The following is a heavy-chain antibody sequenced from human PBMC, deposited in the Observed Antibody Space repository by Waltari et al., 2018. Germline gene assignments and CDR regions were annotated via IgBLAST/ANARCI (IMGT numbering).Heavy chain of an antibody. Sequence: EVQLVESGVGLVKPGGSLSLSCAASGFGISSFGMSWVRQAPGKGLEWVSSTTNSNTYIYYADSVKGRFTVSIDNAKNSLYLQMNSLRADDTAVYFCARALTTPNDYWGQGTLVTVSS. CDR2: TTNSNTYI. CDR1: GFGISSFG. J-gene: IGHJ4*02. V-gene: IGHV3-21*03. CDR3: ARALTTPNDY. D-gene: IGHD4-17*01.